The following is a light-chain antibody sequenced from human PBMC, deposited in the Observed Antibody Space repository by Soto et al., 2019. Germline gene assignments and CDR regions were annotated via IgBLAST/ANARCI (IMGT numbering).Light chain of an antibody. CDR1: QGVSSN. Sequence: EIVMTPSPATLSVSPGERATLSCRASQGVSSNLAWYQQKPGQAPRLLIYGASTRATGIPARFSGSGSGTEFTLTINSLQSEDFSVYYCQQYNNWPPITFGQGTRLEIK. V-gene: IGKV3-15*01. CDR3: QQYNNWPPIT. J-gene: IGKJ5*01. CDR2: GAS.